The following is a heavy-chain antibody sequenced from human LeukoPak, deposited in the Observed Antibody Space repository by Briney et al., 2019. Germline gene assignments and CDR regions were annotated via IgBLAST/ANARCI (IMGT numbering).Heavy chain of an antibody. CDR1: GGSINNYY. D-gene: IGHD4-17*01. CDR3: ARHEAMTTYDY. V-gene: IGHV4-59*08. J-gene: IGHJ4*02. Sequence: SDTLSLICAVSGGSINNYYWSWMREPPGKGLEWIGCISYSGSTNYNASLRSRVTISVDTSKNQFSLNLNSATAADTAVYYCARHEAMTTYDYRGQGTLVTVSS. CDR2: ISYSGST.